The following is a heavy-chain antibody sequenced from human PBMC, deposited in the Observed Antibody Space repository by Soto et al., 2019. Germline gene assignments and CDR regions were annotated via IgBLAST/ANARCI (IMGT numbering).Heavy chain of an antibody. Sequence: PGGSLRLSCAASGFTFSDYAMSWVRQAPGKGLEWVSAISGSGGSTYYADSVKGRFTISRDNSKNTLYLQVNSLRAEDTAVYYCALQQGFCSGGSCRYYFDYWGQGTLVTVSS. CDR2: ISGSGGST. D-gene: IGHD2-15*01. CDR3: ALQQGFCSGGSCRYYFDY. J-gene: IGHJ4*02. CDR1: GFTFSDYA. V-gene: IGHV3-23*01.